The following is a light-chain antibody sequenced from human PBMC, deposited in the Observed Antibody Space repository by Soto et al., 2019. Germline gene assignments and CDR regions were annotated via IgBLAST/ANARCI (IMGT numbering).Light chain of an antibody. V-gene: IGLV2-11*01. J-gene: IGLJ2*01. Sequence: QSALTQPRSVSGSPGQSVTISCTGTSSDVGGYNYVSWYQQHPGKAPKLMIYNVNRRPSGVPDRFSGSKSGNTASLTISGLQAEDEADYYCCSYAVTAVVFGGGTKLTVL. CDR1: SSDVGGYNY. CDR2: NVN. CDR3: CSYAVTAVV.